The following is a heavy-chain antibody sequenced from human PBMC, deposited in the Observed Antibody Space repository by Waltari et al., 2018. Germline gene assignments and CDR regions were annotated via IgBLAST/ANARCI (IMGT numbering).Heavy chain of an antibody. J-gene: IGHJ6*02. D-gene: IGHD5-18*01. CDR1: GFTFSSYG. CDR3: AKSYGSARPNPYYYGMDV. CDR2: IRYDGSNK. Sequence: GGSLRLSCAASGFTFSSYGMHWVRQAPGKGLEWVAFIRYDGSNKYYADSVKGRFTISRDNSKNTLYLQMNSLRAEDTAVYYCAKSYGSARPNPYYYGMDVWGQGTTVTVSS. V-gene: IGHV3-30*02.